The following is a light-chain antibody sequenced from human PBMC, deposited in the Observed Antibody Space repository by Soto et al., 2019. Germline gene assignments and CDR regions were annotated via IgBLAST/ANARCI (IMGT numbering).Light chain of an antibody. CDR3: QQYDSYPLT. V-gene: IGKV1-5*03. CDR2: KTS. CDR1: QSIGSW. Sequence: DIPMTQSPSAVSAFVGDRVTITCRASQSIGSWLAWYQQKAGKAPKLLIYKTSNLQSGVPSRFSGSGSGTEFTLTISSLQPEDFATYYCQQYDSYPLTFGGGTKVAI. J-gene: IGKJ4*01.